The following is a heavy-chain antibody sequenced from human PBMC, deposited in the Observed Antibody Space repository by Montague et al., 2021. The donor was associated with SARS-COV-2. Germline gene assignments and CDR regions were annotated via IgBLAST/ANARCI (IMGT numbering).Heavy chain of an antibody. CDR3: ARPDSGSYLGWFDP. CDR1: GFTFSSYA. J-gene: IGHJ5*02. CDR2: ISYDGSNK. V-gene: IGHV3-30-3*01. D-gene: IGHD1-26*01. Sequence: SLRLSCAASGFTFSSYAMHWVRQAPGKGLEWVAVISYDGSNKYCADSVKGRFTISRDNSKNTLYLQMNSLRAEDTAVYYCARPDSGSYLGWFDPWGQGTLVTVSS.